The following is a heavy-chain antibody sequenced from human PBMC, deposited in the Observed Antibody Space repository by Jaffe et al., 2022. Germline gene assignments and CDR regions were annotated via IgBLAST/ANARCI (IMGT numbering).Heavy chain of an antibody. D-gene: IGHD2-15*01. CDR1: GFTFSSYA. Sequence: EVQLLESGGGLVQPGGSLRLSCAASGFTFSSYAMSWVRQAPGKGLEWVSAISGSGGSTYYADSVKGRFTISRDNSKNTLYLQMNSLRAEDTAVYYCAKAGGYCSGGSCYHYWYFDLWGRGTLVTVSS. CDR2: ISGSGGST. CDR3: AKAGGYCSGGSCYHYWYFDL. V-gene: IGHV3-23*01. J-gene: IGHJ2*01.